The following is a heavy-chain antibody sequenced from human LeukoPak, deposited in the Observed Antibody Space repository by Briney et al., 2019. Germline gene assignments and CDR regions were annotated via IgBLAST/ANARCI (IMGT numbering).Heavy chain of an antibody. Sequence: ASVRVSCKTFGYTFTDYFLHWVRQAAGQGHEWMGWVNPKNGDTNYARKFQGSVAMARDTSIRTAYMDLKRLRSDDTAIYFCARRIAVPGHDAFDVWGQGTLVTVSS. J-gene: IGHJ3*01. V-gene: IGHV1-2*02. CDR1: GYTFTDYF. D-gene: IGHD6-19*01. CDR2: VNPKNGDT. CDR3: ARRIAVPGHDAFDV.